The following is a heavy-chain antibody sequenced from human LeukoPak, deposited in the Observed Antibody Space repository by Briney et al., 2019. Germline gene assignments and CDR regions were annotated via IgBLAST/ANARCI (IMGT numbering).Heavy chain of an antibody. D-gene: IGHD6-13*01. Sequence: SETLSLTCTVSGGSISSYYWSWIRQPPGKGLEWIGYIYYSGSTNYNPSLKSRVTISVDTSKNQFSLKLSSVTAADTAVYYCARDAIAAAGSYAFDIWGQGTMVTVSS. CDR3: ARDAIAAAGSYAFDI. CDR1: GGSISSYY. J-gene: IGHJ3*02. V-gene: IGHV4-59*12. CDR2: IYYSGST.